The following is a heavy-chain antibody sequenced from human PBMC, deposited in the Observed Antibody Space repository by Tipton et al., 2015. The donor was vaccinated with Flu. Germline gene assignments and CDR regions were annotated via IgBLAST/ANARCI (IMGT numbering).Heavy chain of an antibody. CDR2: IYYSGST. CDR3: ARGSVAGNSY. V-gene: IGHV4-59*08. CDR1: GGSISSYY. J-gene: IGHJ4*02. Sequence: TLSLTCTVSGGSISSYYWSWIRQPPGKGLEWIGYIYYSGSTNYNPSLKSRVTISVDTSKNQFSLKLSSVTAADTAVYYCARGSVAGNSYWGQGTLVTVSS. D-gene: IGHD6-19*01.